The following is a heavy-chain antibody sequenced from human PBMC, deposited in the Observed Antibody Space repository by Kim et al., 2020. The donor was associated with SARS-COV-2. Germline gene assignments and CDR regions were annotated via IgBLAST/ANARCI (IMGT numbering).Heavy chain of an antibody. CDR1: GGSISSSNW. CDR3: ASQGRGEVGTFDY. CDR2: IYHSGST. J-gene: IGHJ4*02. V-gene: IGHV4-4*02. D-gene: IGHD1-1*01. Sequence: SETLSLTCAVSGGSISSSNWWSWVRQPPGKGLEWIGEIYHSGSTNYNPSLKSRVTISVDKSKNQFSLKLSSVTAADTAVYYCASQGRGEVGTFDYWGQGTLVTVSS.